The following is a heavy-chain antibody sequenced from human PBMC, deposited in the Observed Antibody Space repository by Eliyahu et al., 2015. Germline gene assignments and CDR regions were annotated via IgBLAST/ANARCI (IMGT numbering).Heavy chain of an antibody. Sequence: QLQLQESGPGLVKPSETLSLTCTVSGGSISSSSYYWGWIRQPPGKGLEWIGSIYYSGSTYYNPSLKSRVTISVDTSKNQFSLKLSSVTAADTAVYYCAVPGIAVAGPRFDPWGQGTLVTVSS. V-gene: IGHV4-39*01. J-gene: IGHJ5*02. D-gene: IGHD6-19*01. CDR2: IYYSGST. CDR1: GGSISSSSYY. CDR3: AVPGIAVAGPRFDP.